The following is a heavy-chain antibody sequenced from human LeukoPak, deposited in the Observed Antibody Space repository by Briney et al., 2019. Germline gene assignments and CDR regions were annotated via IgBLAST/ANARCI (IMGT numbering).Heavy chain of an antibody. CDR1: GGSFSGYY. CDR2: INHSGST. Sequence: SETLSLTCAVYGGSFSGYYWSWIRQPPGKGLEWIGEINHSGSTNYNPSLKSRVTILVDTSKNQFSLKLSSVTAADTAVYYCARGRSPRSVRGGNHQYYYYYGMDVWGQGTTVTVSS. J-gene: IGHJ6*02. CDR3: ARGRSPRSVRGGNHQYYYYYGMDV. D-gene: IGHD4-23*01. V-gene: IGHV4-34*01.